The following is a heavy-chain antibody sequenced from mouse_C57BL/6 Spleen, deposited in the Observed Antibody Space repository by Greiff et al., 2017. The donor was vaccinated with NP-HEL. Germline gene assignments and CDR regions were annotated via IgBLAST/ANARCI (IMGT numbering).Heavy chain of an antibody. D-gene: IGHD1-1*01. J-gene: IGHJ4*01. CDR3: ARAITTVVATRDAMDY. CDR1: GYTFTSYW. CDR2: INPSSGYT. Sequence: QVQLQQSGAELAKPGASVKLSCKASGYTFTSYWMHWVKQRPGQGLEWIGYINPSSGYTKYNQKFKDKATLTADKSSSTAYMQLSSLTYEDSADYYWARAITTVVATRDAMDYWGQGTSVTVSS. V-gene: IGHV1-7*01.